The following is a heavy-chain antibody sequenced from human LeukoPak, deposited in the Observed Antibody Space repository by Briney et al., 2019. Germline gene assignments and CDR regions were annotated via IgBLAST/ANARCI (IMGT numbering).Heavy chain of an antibody. CDR2: ITTTSSTM. D-gene: IGHD2-8*01. J-gene: IGHJ3*02. Sequence: PGGSLRLSCAASGFTFTTYSMNWVHQAPGKGLEWVSYITTTSSTMYYADSVKGRFTISRDNAKNSLYLQMNSLRADDTAVYYCARVQGHPPNGLDIWGQGTMVTVSS. CDR3: ARVQGHPPNGLDI. V-gene: IGHV3-48*01. CDR1: GFTFTTYS.